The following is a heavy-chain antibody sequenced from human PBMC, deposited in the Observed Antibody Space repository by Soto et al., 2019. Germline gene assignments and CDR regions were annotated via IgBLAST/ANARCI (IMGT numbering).Heavy chain of an antibody. D-gene: IGHD2-15*01. CDR2: IIPIFGTA. Sequence: QVQLVQSGAEVKKPGSSVKVSCKASGGTFSSYAISWVRQAPVQGLEWMGGIIPIFGTANYAQKFQGRVSITADESTSTAYMELSSLRSEDTAVYYCARVYCSGGSCYLRYWGQGTLVTVSS. CDR3: ARVYCSGGSCYLRY. V-gene: IGHV1-69*01. CDR1: GGTFSSYA. J-gene: IGHJ4*02.